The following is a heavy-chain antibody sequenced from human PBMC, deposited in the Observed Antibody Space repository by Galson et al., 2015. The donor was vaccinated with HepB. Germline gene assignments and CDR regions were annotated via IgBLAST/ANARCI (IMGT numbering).Heavy chain of an antibody. D-gene: IGHD5-24*01. CDR1: GFAFSTYA. CDR2: ISGSGYSA. Sequence: SLRLSCAASGFAFSTYAMNWVRQAPGKGLEWVSTISGSGYSAYYADSVKGRFTISRHNSKNTVYLQMNGLRVGDTAVYYCATAAGYNYASYFFDYWGQGSLVPVSS. J-gene: IGHJ4*02. CDR3: ATAAGYNYASYFFDY. V-gene: IGHV3-23*01.